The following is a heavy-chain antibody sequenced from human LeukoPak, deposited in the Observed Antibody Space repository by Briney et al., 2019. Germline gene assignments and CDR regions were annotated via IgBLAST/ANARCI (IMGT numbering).Heavy chain of an antibody. V-gene: IGHV4-34*01. D-gene: IGHD6-13*01. J-gene: IGHJ4*02. Sequence: PSETLSLTCAVYGGSFSGYYWSWIRQPPGKGLEWIGEINHSGSTNYNPFLKSRVTISVDTSKNQFSLKLSSVTAADTAVYYCARAIAAPVFFDYWGQGTLVTVSS. CDR3: ARAIAAPVFFDY. CDR1: GGSFSGYY. CDR2: INHSGST.